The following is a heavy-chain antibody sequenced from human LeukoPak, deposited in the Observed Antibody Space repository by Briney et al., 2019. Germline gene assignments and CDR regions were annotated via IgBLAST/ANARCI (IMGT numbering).Heavy chain of an antibody. Sequence: SAKVSCKASGGTFSSYAISWVRQAPGQGLEWMGGIIPIFGTANYAQKFQGRGTITADGSTSTAYMELSSLRSEDTAVYYCARELWDIVVVVAATRGAFDIWGQGTMVTVSS. CDR2: IIPIFGTA. D-gene: IGHD2-15*01. V-gene: IGHV1-69*13. CDR3: ARELWDIVVVVAATRGAFDI. CDR1: GGTFSSYA. J-gene: IGHJ3*02.